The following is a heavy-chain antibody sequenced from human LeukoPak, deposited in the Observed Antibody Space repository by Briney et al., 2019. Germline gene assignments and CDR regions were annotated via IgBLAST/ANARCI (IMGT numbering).Heavy chain of an antibody. CDR2: INHSGST. D-gene: IGHD1-26*01. CDR1: GGSFSGYY. CDR3: AGFSGSYSGLAY. Sequence: PSETLSLTCAVYGGSFSGYYWSWIRQPPGEGLEWIGEINHSGSTNYNPSLKSRVTISVDTSKNQFSLKLSSVTAADTAVYYCAGFSGSYSGLAYWGQGTLVTVSS. V-gene: IGHV4-34*01. J-gene: IGHJ4*02.